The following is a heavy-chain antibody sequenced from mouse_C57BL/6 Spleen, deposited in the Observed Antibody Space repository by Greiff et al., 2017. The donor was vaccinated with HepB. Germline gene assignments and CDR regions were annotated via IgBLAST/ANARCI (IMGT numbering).Heavy chain of an antibody. CDR1: GFTFTDYY. Sequence: EVQLQESGGGLVQPGGSLSLSCAASGFTFTDYYMSWVRQPPGKALEWLGFIRNKANGYTTEYSASVKGRFTISRDNSQSILYLQMNALRAEDSATYYCARALSLTPYAMDYWGQGTSVTVSS. D-gene: IGHD6-2*01. J-gene: IGHJ4*01. CDR3: ARALSLTPYAMDY. V-gene: IGHV7-3*01. CDR2: IRNKANGYTT.